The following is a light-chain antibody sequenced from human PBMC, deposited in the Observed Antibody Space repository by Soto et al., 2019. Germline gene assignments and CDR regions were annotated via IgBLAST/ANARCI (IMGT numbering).Light chain of an antibody. J-gene: IGKJ1*01. Sequence: DIQMTQSPSSLSASVGDRVTISCRASQSISSHLNWYQQKPGKVPKLLIYGASSLHSGVPSRFSGSGSGTDFTLTISSLQPEDFATYYCQLTYLTPWTFGQGAKVEIK. CDR1: QSISSH. CDR2: GAS. CDR3: QLTYLTPWT. V-gene: IGKV1-39*01.